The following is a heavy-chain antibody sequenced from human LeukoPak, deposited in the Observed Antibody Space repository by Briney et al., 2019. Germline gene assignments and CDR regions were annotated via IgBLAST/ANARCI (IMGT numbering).Heavy chain of an antibody. Sequence: ASVTVSCTVSGYTLTELSMHWVRQAPGKGLEWMGGFDPEDGETIYAQKFQGRVTMTEDTSTDTAYMELSSLRSEDTAIYYCAKLATSDTGETYWGQGTLVTVSS. D-gene: IGHD3-16*01. V-gene: IGHV1-24*01. J-gene: IGHJ4*02. CDR3: AKLATSDTGETY. CDR1: GYTLTELS. CDR2: FDPEDGET.